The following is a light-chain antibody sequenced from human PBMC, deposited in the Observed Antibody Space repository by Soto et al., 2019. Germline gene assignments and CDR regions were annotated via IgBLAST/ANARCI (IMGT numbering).Light chain of an antibody. CDR3: QQYGSSPLT. CDR1: QSVSSY. V-gene: IGKV3-20*01. J-gene: IGKJ4*01. CDR2: DTS. Sequence: LTQSPGTLSLSVGERVTLSCRASQSVSSYLAWYQQTPGQAPRLLIYDTSNRATGTPDRFSGSGSGTDFTLTISRLEPEDFTVYYCQQYGSSPLTLGGGTTVEIK.